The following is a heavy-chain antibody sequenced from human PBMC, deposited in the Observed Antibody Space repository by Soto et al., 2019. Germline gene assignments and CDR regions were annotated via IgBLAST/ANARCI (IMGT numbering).Heavy chain of an antibody. V-gene: IGHV4-30-4*01. CDR3: ARLVLRYCSRTRCSDYGMDL. CDR2: IYYSGST. Sequence: SETLSLTCTVSGGSISRGDYYWSWIRQPPGKGLEWIGYIYYSGSTYYNPSLKSRVTISVDTSKNQFSLKLSSVTAADTAVYYCARLVLRYCSRTRCSDYGMDLWGQGTTVTVSS. J-gene: IGHJ6*02. D-gene: IGHD2-2*01. CDR1: GGSISRGDYY.